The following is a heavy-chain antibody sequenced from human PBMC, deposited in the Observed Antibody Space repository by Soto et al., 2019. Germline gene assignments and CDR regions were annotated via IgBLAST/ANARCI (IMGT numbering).Heavy chain of an antibody. V-gene: IGHV4-59*08. CDR3: ARQEYSYAQCAFDI. CDR1: GGSISSYY. Sequence: PSETLSLTSTVSGGSISSYYWSWIRQPPGKGLERIGNIYYSGSTNYKPSIKRRVTITVDTSKNQLSQKLNTVTSEHSAVYYCARQEYSYAQCAFDIWGQGRMVTVSS. D-gene: IGHD5-18*01. J-gene: IGHJ3*02. CDR2: IYYSGST.